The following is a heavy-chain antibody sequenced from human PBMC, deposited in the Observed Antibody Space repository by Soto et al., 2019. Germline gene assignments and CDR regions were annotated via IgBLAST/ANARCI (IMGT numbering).Heavy chain of an antibody. J-gene: IGHJ6*02. V-gene: IGHV3-23*01. CDR1: GFTFSSYA. D-gene: IGHD1-26*01. CDR2: ISGSGGST. CDR3: SKEIFPLVVATSDVYYYYGMDV. Sequence: GGSMRLSCAASGFTFSSYAMSWVRQAPGKGLEWVSAISGSGGSTYYADSVTGRFTISRDNSKNTLYLQMNSLRAEDTAVYYCSKEIFPLVVATSDVYYYYGMDVWGQGTTVTVSS.